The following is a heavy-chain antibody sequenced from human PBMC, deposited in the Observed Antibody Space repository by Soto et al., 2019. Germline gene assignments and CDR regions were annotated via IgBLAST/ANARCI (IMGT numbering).Heavy chain of an antibody. CDR2: INAANFNT. CDR3: ARGCSTSWHFDY. J-gene: IGHJ4*02. Sequence: ASVKVSCKASGDTFTNYAIHLVRQAPVQILELIVWINAANFNTKYSQKFQGRFTITLYTSANTSYIELISLRSEYTSVYYCARGCSTSWHFDYWGQGALVTVSS. D-gene: IGHD6-13*01. CDR1: GDTFTNYA. V-gene: IGHV1-3*01.